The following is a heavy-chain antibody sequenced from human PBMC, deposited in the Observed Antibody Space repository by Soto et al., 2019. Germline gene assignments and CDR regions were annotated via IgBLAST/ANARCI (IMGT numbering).Heavy chain of an antibody. Sequence: GGSLRLSCAASGLTLGDNYMSWVRQAPGKGLEWIAYISSTGNTQYYSDSVKGRFTISRENAKNSLYLQMNTLGAGDTAVYYCVSQNTGDGFKIDYWGQGTLVTVSS. D-gene: IGHD5-12*01. J-gene: IGHJ4*02. V-gene: IGHV3-11*01. CDR1: GLTLGDNY. CDR2: ISSTGNTQ. CDR3: VSQNTGDGFKIDY.